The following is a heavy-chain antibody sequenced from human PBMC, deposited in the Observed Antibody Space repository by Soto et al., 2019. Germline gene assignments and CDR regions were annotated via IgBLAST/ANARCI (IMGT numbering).Heavy chain of an antibody. J-gene: IGHJ4*02. Sequence: EVQLSESGGGLVQPGGSLRVSCAASGFTFSTYAMSWVRQAPGKGLEWVSAIGGSAESAYYGDSVKGRFTISRDNSKNTVYLQMNSLRVEDTAVYYCAVHCSTSSCSYWGQGTVVTVSS. D-gene: IGHD2-2*01. CDR3: AVHCSTSSCSY. CDR2: IGGSAESA. CDR1: GFTFSTYA. V-gene: IGHV3-23*01.